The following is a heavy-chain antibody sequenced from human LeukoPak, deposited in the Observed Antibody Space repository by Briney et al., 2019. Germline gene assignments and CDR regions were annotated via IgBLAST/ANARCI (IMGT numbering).Heavy chain of an antibody. CDR2: ISSSGSTI. V-gene: IGHV3-11*01. CDR3: ASSLPKWVTTVTKADY. Sequence: GGSLRLSCAASGFTFSDYYMSWIRQAPGKGLEWVSYISSSGSTIYYADPVKGRFTISRDNAKNSLYLQMNSLRAEDTAVYYCASSLPKWVTTVTKADYWGQGTLVTVSS. CDR1: GFTFSDYY. D-gene: IGHD4-17*01. J-gene: IGHJ4*02.